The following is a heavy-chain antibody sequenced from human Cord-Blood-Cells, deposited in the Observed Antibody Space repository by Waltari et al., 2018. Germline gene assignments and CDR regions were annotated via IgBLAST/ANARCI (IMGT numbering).Heavy chain of an antibody. D-gene: IGHD6-13*01. CDR2: SNHSGST. CDR1: GGSFSGYY. J-gene: IGHJ4*02. CDR3: ARGAAAGNFDY. Sequence: QVQLQQWGAGLLKPSETLSLTCAVYGGSFSGYYWSWIRQPPGKGLEWIGESNHSGSTNYNPSLKSRVTISVDTSKNQFSLKLSSVTAADTAVYYCARGAAAGNFDYWGQGTLVTVSS. V-gene: IGHV4-34*01.